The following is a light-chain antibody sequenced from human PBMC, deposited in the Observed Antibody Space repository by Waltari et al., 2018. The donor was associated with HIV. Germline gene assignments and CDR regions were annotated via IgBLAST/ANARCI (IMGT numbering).Light chain of an antibody. V-gene: IGLV2-23*01. CDR1: SSDTGNSNL. CDR3: CAYAGGLE. CDR2: EDN. J-gene: IGLJ2*01. Sequence: QSALTQPASVSGSPGQSITIPCTGTSSDTGNSNLVSWYQLYPGKAPKLIIYEDNKRPSGVSNRFSGSKSADTASLTISGLQAEDEADYYCCAYAGGLEFGGGTKLTVL.